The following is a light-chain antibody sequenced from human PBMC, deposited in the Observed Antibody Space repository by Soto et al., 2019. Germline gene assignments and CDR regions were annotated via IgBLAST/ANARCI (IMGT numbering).Light chain of an antibody. CDR2: GAS. CDR3: QQYGSSPPRFT. Sequence: EIVLTQSPGTLSLSPGERATLSCRASQSVSSSYLACYQQTPGQAPRLLIYGASSSATGIPDRFSGSGSGTDFTLTISRLEPEDFAVYYCQQYGSSPPRFTFGPGTKVDIK. J-gene: IGKJ3*01. V-gene: IGKV3-20*01. CDR1: QSVSSSY.